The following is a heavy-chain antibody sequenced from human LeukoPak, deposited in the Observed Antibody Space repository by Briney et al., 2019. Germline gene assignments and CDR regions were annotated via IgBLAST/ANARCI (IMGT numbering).Heavy chain of an antibody. CDR1: GFTFSTYG. V-gene: IGHV3-33*01. D-gene: IGHD3-22*01. CDR2: IWYDGRTQ. Sequence: GGSLRLSCAASGFTFSTYGMHWVRQAPGKGLEWVAVIWYDGRTQFYAESVKGRFAVSRDNSKNTLYLQMNSLRAEDTAVYHCARGEYYHESSGYPNYWGQGTLVTVSS. CDR3: ARGEYYHESSGYPNY. J-gene: IGHJ4*02.